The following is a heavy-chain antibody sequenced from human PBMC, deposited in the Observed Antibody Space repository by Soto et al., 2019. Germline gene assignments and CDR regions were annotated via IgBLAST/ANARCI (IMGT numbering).Heavy chain of an antibody. J-gene: IGHJ6*03. CDR1: GFTFSSYA. CDR2: ISGSGGST. V-gene: IGHV3-23*01. Sequence: GGSLRLSCAASGFTFSSYAMSWVRQAPGKGLEWVSAISGSGGSTYYADSVKGRFTISRDNSKNTLYLQMNSLRAEDTAVYYCAKDGCSSTSCYVSGPHYYYMDVWGKGTTVTVSS. D-gene: IGHD2-2*01. CDR3: AKDGCSSTSCYVSGPHYYYMDV.